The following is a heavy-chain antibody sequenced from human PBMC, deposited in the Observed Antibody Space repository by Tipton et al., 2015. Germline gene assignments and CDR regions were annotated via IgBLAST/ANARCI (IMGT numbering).Heavy chain of an antibody. V-gene: IGHV3-21*01. CDR1: GFTFSRYA. D-gene: IGHD3-9*01. CDR2: ISSHSSYI. J-gene: IGHJ4*02. Sequence: SLRLSCSASGFTFSRYAMNWVRQAPGKGLEWLSFISSHSSYIYYADSVKGRFTVSRDNSKNTVSLQMNSLRAEDTAMYYCARASPGILAGPDYWGRGTLVTVSS. CDR3: ARASPGILAGPDY.